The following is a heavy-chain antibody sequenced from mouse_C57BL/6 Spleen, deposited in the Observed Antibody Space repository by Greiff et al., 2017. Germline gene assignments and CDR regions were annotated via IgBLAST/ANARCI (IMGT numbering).Heavy chain of an antibody. V-gene: IGHV1-69*01. J-gene: IGHJ3*01. D-gene: IGHD3-2*02. CDR2: IDPSDSYT. CDR1: GYTFTSYW. Sequence: VQLQQPGAELVMPGASVKLSCKASGYTFTSYWMHWVKQRPGQGLEWIGEIDPSDSYTNYNQKFKGKSTLTVDKSSSPAYMQLSSLTSEDSAVYYCARSPAAQAAWFAYWGQGTLVTVSA. CDR3: ARSPAAQAAWFAY.